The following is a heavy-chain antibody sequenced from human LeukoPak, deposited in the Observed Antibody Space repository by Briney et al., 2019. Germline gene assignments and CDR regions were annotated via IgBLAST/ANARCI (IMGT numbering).Heavy chain of an antibody. D-gene: IGHD1-1*01. CDR2: ISHSGNA. CDR1: SGSFSPYL. J-gene: IGHJ4*02. Sequence: SDTLSLTCAVYSGSFSPYLWSWVRPPPGKGLEWVAEISHSGNANYNPSLKRRVAISVDPSKNQFSLTMNSVTAADTAVYYCARRRNWNDVLDSWGQGTLVTVSS. CDR3: ARRRNWNDVLDS. V-gene: IGHV4-34*01.